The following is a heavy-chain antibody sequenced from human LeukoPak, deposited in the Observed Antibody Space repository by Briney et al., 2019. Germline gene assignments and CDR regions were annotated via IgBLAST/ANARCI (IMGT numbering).Heavy chain of an antibody. CDR1: GFTFSGYA. D-gene: IGHD1-1*01. Sequence: GGSLRLSCAASGFTFSGYAMSWVRQAPGKGLEWVSAISGSGGSTYYADSVKGRFTISRDNSKNTLYLQMNSLRAEDTAVYYCAKGVRSPYYFDYWGQGTLVTVSS. CDR3: AKGVRSPYYFDY. CDR2: ISGSGGST. V-gene: IGHV3-23*01. J-gene: IGHJ4*02.